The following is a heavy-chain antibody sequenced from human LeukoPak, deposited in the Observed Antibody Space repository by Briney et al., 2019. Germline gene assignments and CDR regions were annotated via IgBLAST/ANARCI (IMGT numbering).Heavy chain of an antibody. CDR1: GYTFTSNY. CDR2: ISPSGGST. CDR3: ARDNSVRDEAWWFNP. J-gene: IGHJ5*02. V-gene: IGHV1-46*01. Sequence: GASVKVSCKAFGYTFTSNYMHWVRQAPGQGPEWMGVISPSGGSTTYSQKFQGRVTLTRDMSTSTDYLELSSLRSEGTAVYYCARDNSVRDEAWWFNPWGQGTLVTVSS. D-gene: IGHD5-24*01.